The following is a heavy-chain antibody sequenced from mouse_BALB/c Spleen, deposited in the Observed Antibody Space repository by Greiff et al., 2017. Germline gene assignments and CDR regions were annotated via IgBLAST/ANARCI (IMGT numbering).Heavy chain of an antibody. CDR2: ISYDGSN. J-gene: IGHJ4*01. Sequence: ESGPGLVKPSQSLSLTCSVTGYSITSGYYWNWIRQFPGNKLEWMGYISYDGSNNYNPSLKNRISITRDTSKNQFFLKLNSVTTEDTATYYCARDAATFMDYWGQGTSVTVSS. CDR1: GYSITSGYY. V-gene: IGHV3-6*02. D-gene: IGHD1-2*01. CDR3: ARDAATFMDY.